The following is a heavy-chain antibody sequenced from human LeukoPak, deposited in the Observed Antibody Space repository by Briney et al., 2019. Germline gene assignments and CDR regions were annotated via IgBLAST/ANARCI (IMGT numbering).Heavy chain of an antibody. CDR2: VSPYNGKT. J-gene: IGHJ4*02. Sequence: GASVKVSCKTSGYTFTTTYINWVRQAPGQGLEWMGWVSPYNGKTSYAQKFQGRVTMTIATSKTTAYMDLTSLTFDDTAVYYCARGGTYYPSIDYWGQGTLVTVSS. V-gene: IGHV1-18*01. D-gene: IGHD1-26*01. CDR1: GYTFTTTY. CDR3: ARGGTYYPSIDY.